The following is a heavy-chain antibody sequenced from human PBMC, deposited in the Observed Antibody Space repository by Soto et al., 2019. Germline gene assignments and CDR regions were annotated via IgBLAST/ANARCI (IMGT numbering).Heavy chain of an antibody. CDR2: ISGSGGST. CDR1: GFTFSSYA. Sequence: GGSLRLSCAASGFTFSSYAMSWVRQAPGKGLEWVSAISGSGGSTYYADSVKGRFTISRDNSKNTLYLQMNSLRAEDTAVYYCAKDPVPYIWGSPNYWGQGTLVTVSS. V-gene: IGHV3-23*01. CDR3: AKDPVPYIWGSPNY. D-gene: IGHD3-16*01. J-gene: IGHJ4*02.